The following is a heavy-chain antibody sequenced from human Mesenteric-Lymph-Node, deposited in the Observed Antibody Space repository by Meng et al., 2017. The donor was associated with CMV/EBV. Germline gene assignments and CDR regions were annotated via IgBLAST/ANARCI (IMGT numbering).Heavy chain of an antibody. CDR1: GLTFSTYG. Sequence: GESLKISCAASGLTFSTYGMHWVRQAPGKGLEWVAFIRYGGSNKYLADSVKGRFTISRDNSKNTVYLQMNSLRVEDTAVYYCVKDKEYCSSGSCQKYYFDSWGQGTLVTVSS. V-gene: IGHV3-30*02. CDR2: IRYGGSNK. CDR3: VKDKEYCSSGSCQKYYFDS. J-gene: IGHJ4*02. D-gene: IGHD2-15*01.